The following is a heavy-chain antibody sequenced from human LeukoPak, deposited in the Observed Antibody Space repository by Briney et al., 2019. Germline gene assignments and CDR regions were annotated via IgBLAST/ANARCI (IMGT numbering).Heavy chain of an antibody. CDR2: ISWNSGSI. V-gene: IGHV3-9*01. D-gene: IGHD6-19*01. Sequence: SGRSLRLSCAASGFTFDDYAMHWVRQAPGKGLEWVSGISWNSGSIGYADSVKGRFTISRDNAKNSLYLQMNSLRAEDTALYYCAKLSVAGDWSQGTLVTVSS. CDR3: AKLSVAGD. J-gene: IGHJ4*02. CDR1: GFTFDDYA.